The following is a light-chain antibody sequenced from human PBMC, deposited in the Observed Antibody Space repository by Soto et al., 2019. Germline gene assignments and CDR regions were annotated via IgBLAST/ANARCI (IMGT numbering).Light chain of an antibody. V-gene: IGKV1-39*01. CDR2: ATS. CDR3: QQSYGNPG. J-gene: IGKJ3*01. CDR1: HDITSY. Sequence: DIQMTQSPSSLSASVGDRVTITCQASHDITSYLNWYQHKPGKAPKLLIYATSRLQSGVPSRFSGSGSGTDFTLTITSLQPEDFGTYYCQQSYGNPGFAPGTKVDIK.